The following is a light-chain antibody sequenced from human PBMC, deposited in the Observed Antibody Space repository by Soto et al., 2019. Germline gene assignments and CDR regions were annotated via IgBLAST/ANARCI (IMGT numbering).Light chain of an antibody. J-gene: IGLJ1*01. Sequence: QSALTQPASGSGCPGQSITISCTGTSSDVGGYNYVSWYQQHPGKAPKFMIYDVSNRPSGVSTRFSGSKSGNTASLTISGLQAEDEADYYCNSYTTSNTRQIVFGTGTKLTVL. CDR2: DVS. CDR3: NSYTTSNTRQIV. CDR1: SSDVGGYNY. V-gene: IGLV2-14*01.